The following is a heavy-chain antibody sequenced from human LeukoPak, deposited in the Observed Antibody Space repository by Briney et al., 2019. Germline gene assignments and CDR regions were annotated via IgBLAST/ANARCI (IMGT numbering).Heavy chain of an antibody. D-gene: IGHD3-10*01. V-gene: IGHV3-30*04. CDR1: GFNFNSYP. J-gene: IGHJ4*02. CDR2: ISFDGSDK. CDR3: ARVLGFGSPPAY. Sequence: GGSLRLSCVAYGFNFNSYPMHWVRQAPGKGLEWVGLISFDGSDKSYADSVEGRFTISRDNSKNTLYLQMNSLSAENTAVYYCARVLGFGSPPAYWGQGTQVFISS.